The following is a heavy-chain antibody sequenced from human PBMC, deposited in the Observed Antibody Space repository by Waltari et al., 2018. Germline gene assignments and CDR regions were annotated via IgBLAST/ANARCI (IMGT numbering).Heavy chain of an antibody. Sequence: QLQLQESGPGLVKPSETLSLTCTVSGGSISSSSYYWGWIRQPPGKGLEWIGSIYYSGSTYYNPSLKSRVTISVDTSKNQFSLKLSSVTAADTAVYYCARLLNLVGNSYWGQGTLVTVSS. CDR1: GGSISSSSYY. CDR2: IYYSGST. V-gene: IGHV4-39*01. J-gene: IGHJ4*02. CDR3: ARLLNLVGNSY. D-gene: IGHD2-8*01.